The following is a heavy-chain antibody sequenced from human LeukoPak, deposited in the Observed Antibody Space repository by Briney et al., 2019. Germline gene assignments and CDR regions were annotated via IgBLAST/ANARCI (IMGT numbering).Heavy chain of an antibody. Sequence: SETLSLTCTVSGYSISSGYYWGWIRQPPGKGLEWIGSIYHSGSTYYNPSLKSRVTISVDTSKNQFSLKLSSVTAADTAVYYCARHLDSSSWLFDYWGQGTLVTVSS. D-gene: IGHD6-13*01. V-gene: IGHV4-38-2*02. J-gene: IGHJ4*02. CDR1: GYSISSGYY. CDR3: ARHLDSSSWLFDY. CDR2: IYHSGST.